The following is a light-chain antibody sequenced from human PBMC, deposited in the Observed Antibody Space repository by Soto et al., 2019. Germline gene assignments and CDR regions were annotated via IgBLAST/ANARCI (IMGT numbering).Light chain of an antibody. J-gene: IGKJ2*03. CDR2: DAS. Sequence: DRKMTKSPCSLSASVSSRVTITCRASQSISRYLNWYQQKPGKAPVLLIYDASTLQGGVPSRFSGTGSGTEFTLTISSLQPEDFATYYCQQYNAYYSFGQGTKVDIK. CDR1: QSISRY. V-gene: IGKV1-5*01. CDR3: QQYNAYYS.